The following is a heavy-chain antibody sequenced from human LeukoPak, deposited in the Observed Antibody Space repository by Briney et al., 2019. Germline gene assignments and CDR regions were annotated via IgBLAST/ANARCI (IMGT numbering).Heavy chain of an antibody. V-gene: IGHV4-59*08. D-gene: IGHD3-3*01. CDR2: IYYSGST. CDR1: GGSISSYY. Sequence: SETLSLTCTVSGGSISSYYWSWIRQPPGKGLEWIGYIYYSGSTNYNPSLKSRVTISVDTSKNQFSLKLSSVTAADTAVYYCARLGAGPTYYDFWSGYSSFYFDYWGQGTLVTVSS. J-gene: IGHJ4*02. CDR3: ARLGAGPTYYDFWSGYSSFYFDY.